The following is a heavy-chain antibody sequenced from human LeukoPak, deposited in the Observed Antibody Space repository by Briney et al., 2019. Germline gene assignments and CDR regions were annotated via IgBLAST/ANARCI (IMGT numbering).Heavy chain of an antibody. V-gene: IGHV3-49*04. D-gene: IGHD5-12*01. CDR3: TRNSGYDRVY. CDR2: IRSKAYGGTT. CDR1: GFTFGDYA. J-gene: IGHJ4*02. Sequence: PGGSLRLSCTASGFTFGDYAMSWVRQAPGKGLEWVGFIRSKAYGGTTEYAASVKGRFTTSRDDSKSIAYLQMNSLKTEDTAVYYCTRNSGYDRVYWGQGTLVTVSS.